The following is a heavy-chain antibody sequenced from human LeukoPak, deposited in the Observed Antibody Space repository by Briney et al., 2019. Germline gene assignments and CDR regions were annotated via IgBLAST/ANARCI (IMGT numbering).Heavy chain of an antibody. CDR1: GYTFTSYD. CDR3: ARAVTTADDAFDI. J-gene: IGHJ3*02. CDR2: MNPNSGNT. Sequence: ASVKVSCKASGYTFTSYDINWVRQATGQGREWMGWMNPNSGNTGYAQKFQGRVTMTRNTSISTASMELSSLRSEDTALYYCARAVTTADDAFDIWGQGTMVTVSS. V-gene: IGHV1-8*01. D-gene: IGHD4-17*01.